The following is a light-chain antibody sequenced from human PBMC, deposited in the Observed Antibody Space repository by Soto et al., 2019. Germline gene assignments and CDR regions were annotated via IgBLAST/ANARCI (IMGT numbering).Light chain of an antibody. CDR1: QIVSSSY. V-gene: IGKV3-20*01. Sequence: EIVLTQSPGTLSLSPGERATLSCRARQIVSSSYLAWYRQKPGQAPRLLIYGASTTATGTPDRLSGSGSGSNLTFNIWTLEAGDCGVYYCQQYDSSPCTFGQGIKLQIK. CDR2: GAS. J-gene: IGKJ2*02. CDR3: QQYDSSPCT.